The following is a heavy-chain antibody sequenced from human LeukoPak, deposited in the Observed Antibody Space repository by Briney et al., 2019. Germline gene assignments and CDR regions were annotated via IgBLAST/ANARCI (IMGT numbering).Heavy chain of an antibody. J-gene: IGHJ6*04. Sequence: PGGSLRLSCAASGFTFSSYAMSWVRQAPGKGLEWVSAISDDGGSTYYADSVKGRFTISRDNSKNTLYLQMNSLRAEDTAVYYFAKPADLSITIFGVGPDYSMDVWGKGTTVTVSS. CDR2: ISDDGGST. D-gene: IGHD3-3*01. CDR1: GFTFSSYA. CDR3: AKPADLSITIFGVGPDYSMDV. V-gene: IGHV3-23*01.